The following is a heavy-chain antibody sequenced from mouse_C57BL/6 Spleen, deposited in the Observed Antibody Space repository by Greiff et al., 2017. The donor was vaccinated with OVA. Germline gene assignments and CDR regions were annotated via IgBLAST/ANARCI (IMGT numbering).Heavy chain of an antibody. V-gene: IGHV5-17*01. Sequence: EVQVVESGGGLVKPGGSLKLSCAASGFTFSDYGMHWVRQAPEQGLEWVAYISSGSSTIYYADTVKGRITITIDNAKNTLFLQMTSLRSEDTAMYYYARKGYYGSSSPYYFDYWGQGTTLTVSS. D-gene: IGHD1-1*01. CDR1: GFTFSDYG. CDR2: ISSGSSTI. J-gene: IGHJ2*01. CDR3: ARKGYYGSSSPYYFDY.